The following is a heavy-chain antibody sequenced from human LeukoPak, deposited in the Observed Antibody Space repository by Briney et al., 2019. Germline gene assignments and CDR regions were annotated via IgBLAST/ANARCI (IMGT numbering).Heavy chain of an antibody. CDR2: IYYSGST. J-gene: IGHJ4*02. D-gene: IGHD4-23*01. CDR3: ARVRRYGIYFDY. V-gene: IGHV4-30-4*08. Sequence: SETLSLTCAVYGGSFSGYYWSWIRQPPGKGLEWIGYIYYSGSTYYNPSLKSRVTISVDTSKNQFSLKLSSVTAADTAVYYCARVRRYGIYFDYWGQGTLVTVSS. CDR1: GGSFSGYY.